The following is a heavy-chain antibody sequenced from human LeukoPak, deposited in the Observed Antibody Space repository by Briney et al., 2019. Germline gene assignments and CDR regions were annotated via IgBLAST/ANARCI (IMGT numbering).Heavy chain of an antibody. J-gene: IGHJ4*02. CDR3: AKDPRLGYSYGRTDY. CDR1: GFTVSSNY. D-gene: IGHD5-18*01. Sequence: GGSPRLSCAASGFTVSSNYVSWVRQAPGKGLEWVSAISGSGGSTYYADSVKGRFTISRDNSKNTLYLQMNSLRAEDTAVYYCAKDPRLGYSYGRTDYWGQGTLVTVSS. V-gene: IGHV3-23*01. CDR2: ISGSGGST.